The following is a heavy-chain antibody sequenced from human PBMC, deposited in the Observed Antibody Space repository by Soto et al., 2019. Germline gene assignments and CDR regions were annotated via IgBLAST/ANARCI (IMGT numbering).Heavy chain of an antibody. CDR2: ISSNGGST. V-gene: IGHV3-64*01. Sequence: GGSLRLSCAASGFTFSSYAMHWVRQAPGKGLEYVSAISSNGGSTYYANSVKGRFTISRDNSKNTLYLQMGSLRAEDTAVYYWETSMEEGLDAFDIWGQGTMVTVSS. CDR3: ETSMEEGLDAFDI. CDR1: GFTFSSYA. D-gene: IGHD3-3*01. J-gene: IGHJ3*02.